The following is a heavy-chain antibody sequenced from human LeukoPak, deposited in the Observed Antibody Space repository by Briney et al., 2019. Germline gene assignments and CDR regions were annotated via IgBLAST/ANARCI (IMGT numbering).Heavy chain of an antibody. V-gene: IGHV3-21*01. Sequence: GGSLRLSCAASGFTFSSYSMNWVRQAPGKGLEWVSSISSSSSYIYYADSVKGRFTISRDNAKNSLYLQMNSLRAEDTAVYYSARDPRGGYSYGYSAFDIWGQGTMVTVAS. J-gene: IGHJ3*02. D-gene: IGHD5-18*01. CDR3: ARDPRGGYSYGYSAFDI. CDR2: ISSSSSYI. CDR1: GFTFSSYS.